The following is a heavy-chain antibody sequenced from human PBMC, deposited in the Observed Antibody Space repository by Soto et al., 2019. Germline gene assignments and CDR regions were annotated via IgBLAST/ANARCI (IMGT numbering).Heavy chain of an antibody. D-gene: IGHD3-16*01. CDR1: GGSISSGGYY. J-gene: IGHJ3*02. CDR3: ARFGSDSDAFDI. CDR2: IYYSGST. Sequence: SETLSLTCTVSGGSISSGGYYWSWIRQHPGKGLEWIGYIYYSGSTYYNPSLKSRVTISVDTSKNQFSLKLSSVTAADTAVYYCARFGSDSDAFDIWGQGTMVTVSS. V-gene: IGHV4-31*03.